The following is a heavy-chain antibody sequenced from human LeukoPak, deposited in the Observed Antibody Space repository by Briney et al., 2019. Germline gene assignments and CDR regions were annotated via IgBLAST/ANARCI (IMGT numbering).Heavy chain of an antibody. CDR1: SGSISNYY. V-gene: IGHV4-59*01. CDR2: ILSSGST. Sequence: SETLSLTCSVSSGSISNYYWSWIRQSPGKGLEWIGYILSSGSTNYNPSVKSRVTISVDTSRNQFSLKLRSVTAADTAVYYCARTNQISETAFDIWGQGTVVIVSS. D-gene: IGHD1-14*01. CDR3: ARTNQISETAFDI. J-gene: IGHJ3*02.